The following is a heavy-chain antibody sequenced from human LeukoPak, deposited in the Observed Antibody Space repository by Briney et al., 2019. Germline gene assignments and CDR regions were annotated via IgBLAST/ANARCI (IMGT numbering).Heavy chain of an antibody. CDR1: GFTFSRYS. CDR2: ISSSSGSSSTI. J-gene: IGHJ6*03. Sequence: GGSLRLPCAASGFTFSRYSVNWVRQHPGTGVECVSYISSSSGSSSTIYYADSVKGRFTISRDNAKNSLYLQMNSLRAEDTAVYYCARGSPGDYYYYMGVWGKGTTITVSS. V-gene: IGHV3-48*04. CDR3: ARGSPGDYYYYMGV.